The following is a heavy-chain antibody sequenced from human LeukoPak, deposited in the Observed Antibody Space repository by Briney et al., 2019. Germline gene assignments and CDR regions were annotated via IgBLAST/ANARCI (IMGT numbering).Heavy chain of an antibody. J-gene: IGHJ4*02. CDR3: ATSPGYQMYVPFDY. Sequence: PGRSLRLSCAASGFTFSSYAMHWVRQAPGKGLEWVAVISYDGSNKYYADSVKGRFTISRDNSKNTLYLQMNSLRAEDTAVYYCATSPGYQMYVPFDYWGQGTLVTVSS. D-gene: IGHD6-25*01. CDR2: ISYDGSNK. V-gene: IGHV3-30*04. CDR1: GFTFSSYA.